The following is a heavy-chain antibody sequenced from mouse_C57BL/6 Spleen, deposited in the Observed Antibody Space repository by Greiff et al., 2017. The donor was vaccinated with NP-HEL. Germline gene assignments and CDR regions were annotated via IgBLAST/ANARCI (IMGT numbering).Heavy chain of an antibody. J-gene: IGHJ2*01. CDR3: ARDLTTVVEGGFFDY. CDR1: GFTFSSYA. Sequence: EVKVEESGGGLVKPGGSLKLSCAASGFTFSSYAMSWVRQTPEKRLEWVATISDGGSYTYYPDNVKGRFTISRDNAKNNLYLQMSHLKSEDTAMYYCARDLTTVVEGGFFDYWGQGTTLTVSS. V-gene: IGHV5-4*01. D-gene: IGHD1-1*01. CDR2: ISDGGSYT.